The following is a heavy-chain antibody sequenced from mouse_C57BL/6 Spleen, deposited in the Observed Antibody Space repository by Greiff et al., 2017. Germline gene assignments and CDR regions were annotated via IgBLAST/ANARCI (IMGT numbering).Heavy chain of an antibody. CDR1: GYTFTSYW. Sequence: VQLQQPGAELVKPGASVKLSCKASGYTFTSYWMHWVKQRPGQGLEWIGMIHPNSGSTNYNEKFKSKATLTVDKSSSTAYMQLSSLTSEDSAVYYCARSGGSSSYYAMDYWGQGTSVTVSS. J-gene: IGHJ4*01. D-gene: IGHD1-1*01. CDR2: IHPNSGST. V-gene: IGHV1-64*01. CDR3: ARSGGSSSYYAMDY.